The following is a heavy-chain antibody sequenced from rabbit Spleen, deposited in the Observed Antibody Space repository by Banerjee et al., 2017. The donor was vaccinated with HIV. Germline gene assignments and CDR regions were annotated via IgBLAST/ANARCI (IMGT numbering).Heavy chain of an antibody. CDR3: ARTGSSWSLNL. CDR2: IAGSSSDFT. D-gene: IGHD8-1*01. V-gene: IGHV1S40*01. CDR1: GFSFSNSDY. Sequence: QSLEESGGDLVKPGASLTLTCTASGFSFSNSDYMCWVRQAPGKGLEWISCIAGSSSDFTYSATWAKGRFTISKTSSTTVTLQMTSLTVADTATYFCARTGSSWSLNLWGPGTLVTVS. J-gene: IGHJ4*01.